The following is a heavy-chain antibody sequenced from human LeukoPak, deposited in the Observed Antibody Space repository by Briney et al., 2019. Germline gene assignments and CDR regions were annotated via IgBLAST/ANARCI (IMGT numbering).Heavy chain of an antibody. D-gene: IGHD6-19*01. J-gene: IGHJ4*02. V-gene: IGHV1-2*02. CDR1: GYTFTGHY. CDR2: INPDSGGT. CDR3: ARGHGYSSGLTLYYFDY. Sequence: ASVTVSCKASGYTFTGHYMHWVRQAPGQGLEWMGWINPDSGGTDYAQKFQGRVTMTRDTSISTAYMELSRLRSDDTAVYYCARGHGYSSGLTLYYFDYWGQGTLVTVSS.